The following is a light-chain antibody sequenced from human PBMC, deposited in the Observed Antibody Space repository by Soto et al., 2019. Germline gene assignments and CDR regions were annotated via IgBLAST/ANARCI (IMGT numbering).Light chain of an antibody. V-gene: IGKV3-20*01. CDR2: AAS. CDR1: QSVSVNS. J-gene: IGKJ3*01. Sequence: ELVLTQSPGTLSLSPGERATLSCRASQSVSVNSLAWYQQKGGQAPRLLTYAASTRATGVPDRFSGTGSGTDFALTISRLETDDSAVYYCQQYGGSPFTFGPGTKVDIK. CDR3: QQYGGSPFT.